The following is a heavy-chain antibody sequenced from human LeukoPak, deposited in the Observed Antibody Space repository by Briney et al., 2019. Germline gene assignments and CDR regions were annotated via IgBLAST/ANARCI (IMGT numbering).Heavy chain of an antibody. J-gene: IGHJ4*02. CDR2: ISGSGGST. Sequence: GGSLRLSCAASGFTFSSYAMSWVRQAPGKGLEWVSAISGSGGSTYYADSVKGRFTICRDNSKNTLYLQMNSLRAEDTAVYYCATRPAVAGSGFDYWGQGTLVTVSS. CDR3: ATRPAVAGSGFDY. CDR1: GFTFSSYA. V-gene: IGHV3-23*01. D-gene: IGHD6-19*01.